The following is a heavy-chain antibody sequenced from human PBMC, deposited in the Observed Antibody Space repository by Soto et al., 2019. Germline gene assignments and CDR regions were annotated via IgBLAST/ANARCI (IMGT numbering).Heavy chain of an antibody. CDR1: GGSISSVDYY. CDR3: ARDRGCSGGSCYLRYYYYYGMDV. D-gene: IGHD2-15*01. V-gene: IGHV4-30-4*01. J-gene: IGHJ6*02. Sequence: SETLSLTCTVSGGSISSVDYYWSWIRQPPGKGLEWIGYIYYSGSTYYNPSLKSRVTISVDTSKNQFSLKLSSVTAADTAVYYCARDRGCSGGSCYLRYYYYYGMDVWGQGTTVTVSS. CDR2: IYYSGST.